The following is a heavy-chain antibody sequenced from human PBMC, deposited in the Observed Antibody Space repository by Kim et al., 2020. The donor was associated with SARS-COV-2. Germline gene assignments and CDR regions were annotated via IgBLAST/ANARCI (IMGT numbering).Heavy chain of an antibody. CDR2: ISGSGGST. CDR1: GFTFSSYA. V-gene: IGHV3-23*01. CDR3: AKCQYSSSSDYYYYYGMDV. Sequence: GGSLRLSCAASGFTFSSYAMSWVRQAPGKGLEWVSAISGSGGSTYYADSVKGRFTISRDNSKNTLYLQMNSLRAEDTAVYYCAKCQYSSSSDYYYYYGMDVWGQGATGTVSS. J-gene: IGHJ6*02. D-gene: IGHD6-6*01.